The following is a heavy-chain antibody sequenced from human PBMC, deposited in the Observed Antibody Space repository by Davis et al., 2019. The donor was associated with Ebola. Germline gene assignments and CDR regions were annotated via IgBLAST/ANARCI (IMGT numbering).Heavy chain of an antibody. CDR2: IYYSGST. CDR1: GGSISSYY. Sequence: SETLSLTCTVSGGSISSYYWSWIRQPPGKGLEWIGSIYYSGSTYYNPSLKSRVTISVDTSKNQFSLKLSSVTAADTAVYYCATSPNGSSTLDYWGQGTLVTVSS. D-gene: IGHD1-26*01. V-gene: IGHV4-59*05. CDR3: ATSPNGSSTLDY. J-gene: IGHJ4*02.